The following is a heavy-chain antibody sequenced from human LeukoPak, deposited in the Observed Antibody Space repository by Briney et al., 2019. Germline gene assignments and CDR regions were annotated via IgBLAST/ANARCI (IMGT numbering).Heavy chain of an antibody. V-gene: IGHV3-48*03. CDR2: VGTRGDII. D-gene: IGHD1-26*01. J-gene: IGHJ4*02. CDR3: ARGASGGYYDIFDY. Sequence: GGSLRLSCAASGLTFTGHEMNWVRQAPGKGLEWISYVGTRGDIIFYAESVKGRFTIARDNAMNSLYLQMNSLRAEDTAVYYCARGASGGYYDIFDYWGQGTLVTVSS. CDR1: GLTFTGHE.